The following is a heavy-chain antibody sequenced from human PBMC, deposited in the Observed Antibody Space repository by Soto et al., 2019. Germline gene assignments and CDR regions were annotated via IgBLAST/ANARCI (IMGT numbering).Heavy chain of an antibody. D-gene: IGHD3-22*01. CDR1: GYTFTSYY. V-gene: IGHV1-46*01. CDR3: ARVGSSGYWTYYYYYYGMDV. CDR2: INPSGGST. Sequence: GAALKVACKASGYTFTSYYMHWVRQAPGQGLEWMGIINPSGGSTSYAQKFQGRVTMTRDTSTSTVYMELSSLRSEDTAVYYCARVGSSGYWTYYYYYYGMDVWGQGTTVTVSS. J-gene: IGHJ6*02.